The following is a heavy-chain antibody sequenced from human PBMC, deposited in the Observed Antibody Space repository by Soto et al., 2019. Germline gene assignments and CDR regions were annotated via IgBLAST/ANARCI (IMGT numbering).Heavy chain of an antibody. J-gene: IGHJ6*02. D-gene: IGHD3-3*01. V-gene: IGHV5-51*01. Sequence: GESLKISCKGSGYSFASYWIGWVRQMPGKGLEWMGIIYPGDSDTRYSPSFQGQVTISADKSISTAYLQWSSLKASDTAMYYCARQGDFWSGYHHPYYYYGMDVWGQGTTVTVSS. CDR1: GYSFASYW. CDR2: IYPGDSDT. CDR3: ARQGDFWSGYHHPYYYYGMDV.